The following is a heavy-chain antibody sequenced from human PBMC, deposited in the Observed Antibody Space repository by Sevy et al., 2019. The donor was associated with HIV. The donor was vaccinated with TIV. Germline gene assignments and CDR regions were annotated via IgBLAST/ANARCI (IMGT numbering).Heavy chain of an antibody. J-gene: IGHJ6*02. CDR1: GGTIVSSGHY. V-gene: IGHV4-39*02. D-gene: IGHD5-12*01. Sequence: SETLSLTCSVSGGTIVSSGHYWGWIRQTPGKGLEWIGSIYYNGHTYYSPSLKSRLTISIDTSKNQFSRNLSSVTAADTAIYSCAREAGGYDYDYGMDVWGQGTTVTVSS. CDR3: AREAGGYDYDYGMDV. CDR2: IYYNGHT.